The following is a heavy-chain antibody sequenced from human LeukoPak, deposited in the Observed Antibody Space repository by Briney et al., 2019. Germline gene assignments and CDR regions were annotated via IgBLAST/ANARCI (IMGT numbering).Heavy chain of an antibody. CDR1: GFTFNSYA. J-gene: IGHJ4*02. Sequence: GGSLRLSCAGSGFTFNSYAMSWVRQAPGRGLEWVSYISGSGGSTYYADSVKGRFTISRDNSKDTLYLQMNSLRAEDTAIYYCAKVYIYGRHFDSWGQGTLVTVSS. V-gene: IGHV3-23*01. CDR3: AKVYIYGRHFDS. D-gene: IGHD5-18*01. CDR2: ISGSGGST.